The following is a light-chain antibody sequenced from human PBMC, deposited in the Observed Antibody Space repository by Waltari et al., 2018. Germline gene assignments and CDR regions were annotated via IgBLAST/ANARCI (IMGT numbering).Light chain of an antibody. CDR2: GKN. Sequence: SFELTQDPAVSVALGQTVRITCHGAILRIFYANWCRQKPGQAPELVIYGKNNRPSGIPDRFSASSSGTTTSLTITGAQAEDEADYFCSSRDMSGNVIFGGGTELTVL. CDR1: ILRIFY. J-gene: IGLJ2*01. V-gene: IGLV3-19*01. CDR3: SSRDMSGNVI.